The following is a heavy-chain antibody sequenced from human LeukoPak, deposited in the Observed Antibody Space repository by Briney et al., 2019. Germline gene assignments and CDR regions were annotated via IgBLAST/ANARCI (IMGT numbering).Heavy chain of an antibody. J-gene: IGHJ1*01. CDR3: AREGYDSSGYPVGYFQH. CDR2: IYYSGST. D-gene: IGHD3-22*01. Sequence: SETLSLTSTVSGGSISSYYWSWIRQPPGKGLEWIGYIYYSGSTNYNPSLKSRVTISVDTSKNQFSLKLSSVTAADTAVYYCAREGYDSSGYPVGYFQHWGQGTLVTVSS. V-gene: IGHV4-59*01. CDR1: GGSISSYY.